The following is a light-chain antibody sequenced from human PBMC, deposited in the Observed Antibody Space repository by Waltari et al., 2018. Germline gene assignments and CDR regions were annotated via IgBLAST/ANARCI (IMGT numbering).Light chain of an antibody. Sequence: SSELTQDPAVSVALGQTVRITCQGDSLRSSYASWYHQKPGQAPVLVMYGKNNRPSGIPCRFSGSSSGNTASLTITGAQAEDEADYYCNSRDRGGNYVIFGGGTKLTVL. CDR2: GKN. J-gene: IGLJ2*01. V-gene: IGLV3-19*01. CDR1: SLRSSY. CDR3: NSRDRGGNYVI.